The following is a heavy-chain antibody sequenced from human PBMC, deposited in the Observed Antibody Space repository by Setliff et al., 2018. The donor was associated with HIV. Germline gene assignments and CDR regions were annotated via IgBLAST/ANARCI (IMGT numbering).Heavy chain of an antibody. D-gene: IGHD3-22*01. J-gene: IGHJ6*03. CDR1: GGSISSTSYY. CDR3: ARETYYYDNPQYYYYYMDV. CDR2: IYHSGST. Sequence: NPSETLSLTCTVSGGSISSTSYYWGWIRQPPGKGLEWIGSIYHSGSTYYNPSLKSRVTISVDTSKNQFSLKLRSVTAADTAVYYCARETYYYDNPQYYYYYMDVWGKGTTVTVSS. V-gene: IGHV4-39*07.